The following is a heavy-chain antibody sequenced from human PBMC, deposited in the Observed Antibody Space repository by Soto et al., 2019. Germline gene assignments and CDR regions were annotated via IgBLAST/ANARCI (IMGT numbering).Heavy chain of an antibody. D-gene: IGHD1-26*01. CDR3: ARTRSAWSDFHYYSLDV. J-gene: IGHJ6*02. CDR2: ISYDSTKT. CDR1: GFTFNSYG. V-gene: IGHV3-30*03. Sequence: SLRLSCAASGFTFNSYGMHWVRQGPGNGLEWVAFISYDSTKTYYADSVKGRFTISRDNSNSALYVQMNSLTGEDTAVYYCARTRSAWSDFHYYSLDVWGQGPRSPSP.